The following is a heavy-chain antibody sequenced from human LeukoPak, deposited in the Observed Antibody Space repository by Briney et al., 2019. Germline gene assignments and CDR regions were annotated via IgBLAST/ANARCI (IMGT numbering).Heavy chain of an antibody. CDR2: ISGSGSRT. J-gene: IGHJ3*02. D-gene: IGHD1-26*01. V-gene: IGHV3-23*01. CDR3: AKGSREWELLDAFDI. Sequence: GGSLRLSCTASGFTYSSYGMTWVRQAPGKGLEWVSGISGSGSRTDYADSVKGRFTISRDNAKNTLYLQMNSLRAEDTAAYYCAKGSREWELLDAFDIWGQRTRVTVSS. CDR1: GFTYSSYG.